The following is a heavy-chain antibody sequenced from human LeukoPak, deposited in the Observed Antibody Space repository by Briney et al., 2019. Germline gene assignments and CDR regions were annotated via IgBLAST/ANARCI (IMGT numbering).Heavy chain of an antibody. D-gene: IGHD6-13*01. CDR1: GYTFTSYA. CDR3: AMYHGHSSSWYRDAFDI. V-gene: IGHV1-2*06. Sequence: ASVKVSCKASGYTFTSYAMHWVRQAPGQGLEWMGRINPNSGGTNYAQKFQGRVTMTRDTSISTAYMELSRLRSDDTAVYYCAMYHGHSSSWYRDAFDIWGQGTMVTVSS. CDR2: INPNSGGT. J-gene: IGHJ3*02.